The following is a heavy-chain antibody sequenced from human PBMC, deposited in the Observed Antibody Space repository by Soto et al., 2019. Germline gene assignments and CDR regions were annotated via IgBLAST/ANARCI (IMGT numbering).Heavy chain of an antibody. D-gene: IGHD3-10*01. CDR2: ISSSGSTI. Sequence: GGSLRLSCAASGFTFSSYEMNWVRQAPGKGLEWVSYISSSGSTIFYADSVKGRFTISRDNAKNSLYLQMNSLRAEDTAVYYCARDDGLGLAPYYGMDVWGQGTTVTVSS. CDR3: ARDDGLGLAPYYGMDV. V-gene: IGHV3-48*03. J-gene: IGHJ6*02. CDR1: GFTFSSYE.